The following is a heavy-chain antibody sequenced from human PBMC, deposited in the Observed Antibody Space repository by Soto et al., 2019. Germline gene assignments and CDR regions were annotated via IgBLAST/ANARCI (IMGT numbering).Heavy chain of an antibody. CDR2: INQSGST. CDR3: ARTYSSSWSPFDY. V-gene: IGHV4-34*01. Sequence: SETLSLTCAVYGGSFSGYYWSWIRQPPGKGLEWIGEINQSGSTNYNPSLKSRVTISVDTSKNQFSLKLSSVTAADTAVYYCARTYSSSWSPFDYWGQGTLVTVPQ. J-gene: IGHJ4*02. CDR1: GGSFSGYY. D-gene: IGHD6-13*01.